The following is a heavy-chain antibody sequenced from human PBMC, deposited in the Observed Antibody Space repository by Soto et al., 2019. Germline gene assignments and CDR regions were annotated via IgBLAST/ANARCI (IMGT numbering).Heavy chain of an antibody. Sequence: SETLSLTCAVSGGSISSGGYSWSWIRQPPGKGLEWIGYIYHSGSTYYNPSLKSRVTISVDRSKNQFSLKLSSVTAADTAVYYCAGGPGVARNYWGKGTLGTVSS. V-gene: IGHV4-30-2*01. J-gene: IGHJ4*02. D-gene: IGHD2-15*01. CDR2: IYHSGST. CDR3: AGGPGVARNY. CDR1: GGSISSGGYS.